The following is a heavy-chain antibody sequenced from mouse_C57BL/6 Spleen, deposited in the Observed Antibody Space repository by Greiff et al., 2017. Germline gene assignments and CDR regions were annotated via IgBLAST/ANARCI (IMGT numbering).Heavy chain of an antibody. V-gene: IGHV5-17*01. Sequence: EVKLVESGGGLVKPGGSLKLSCAASGFTFSDSGMHWVRQSPEKGLEWVAYISSGRSTISYADTVTGRFTISRDNAKNTLYLQRTVLRSEDTAMYYCARNYYDYDDDYYAMDYWGQGTSVTVSS. D-gene: IGHD2-4*01. CDR1: GFTFSDSG. CDR2: ISSGRSTI. CDR3: ARNYYDYDDDYYAMDY. J-gene: IGHJ4*01.